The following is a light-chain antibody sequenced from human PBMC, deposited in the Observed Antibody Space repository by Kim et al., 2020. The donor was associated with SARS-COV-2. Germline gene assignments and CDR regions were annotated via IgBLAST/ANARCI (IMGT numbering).Light chain of an antibody. Sequence: ASVGDRVTITCRASQGVAKDLAWFQQEPGKAPKSLIYGASRLQSGVPSRFSGSGSGTEFTLTITSLQPEDFATYFCQQYKSYPLTFGGGTKVDIK. CDR3: QQYKSYPLT. CDR2: GAS. J-gene: IGKJ4*01. CDR1: QGVAKD. V-gene: IGKV1-16*01.